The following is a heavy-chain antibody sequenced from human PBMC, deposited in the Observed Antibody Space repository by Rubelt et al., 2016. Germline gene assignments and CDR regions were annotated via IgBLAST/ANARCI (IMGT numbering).Heavy chain of an antibody. V-gene: IGHV3-7*01. J-gene: IGHJ6*02. Sequence: QLVESGGGLVQPGGSLRLSCAASGFTFSTYNMNWVRQAPGKGLEWVASMKQDGTQKYFVDSVKGRFTISRDNSENSLFLQMNSLRVEDTAVYYCARDRGMTTVTTHFYYGMDVWGQGTT. CDR2: MKQDGTQK. D-gene: IGHD4-17*01. CDR3: ARDRGMTTVTTHFYYGMDV. CDR1: GFTFSTYN.